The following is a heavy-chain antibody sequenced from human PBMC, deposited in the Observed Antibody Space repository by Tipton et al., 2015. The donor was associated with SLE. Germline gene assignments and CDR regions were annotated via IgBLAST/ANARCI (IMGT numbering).Heavy chain of an antibody. J-gene: IGHJ4*02. D-gene: IGHD4-11*01. CDR2: IYYSGST. CDR1: GGSISSSSYY. Sequence: LRLSCTVSGGSISSSSYYWGWIRQPPGKGLEWIGSIYYSGSTNYNPSLKSRVTISVDTSKNQFSLKLSSVTAADTAVYYCARDPYGNEDYWGQGTLVTVSS. CDR3: ARDPYGNEDY. V-gene: IGHV4-39*07.